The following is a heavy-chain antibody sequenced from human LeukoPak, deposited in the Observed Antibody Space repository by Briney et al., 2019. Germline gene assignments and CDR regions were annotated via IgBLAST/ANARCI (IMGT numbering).Heavy chain of an antibody. J-gene: IGHJ4*02. CDR1: GGSISSGSYY. CDR2: IYTSGST. Sequence: SETLSLTYTVSGGSISSGSYYWSWIRQPAGKGLVWIGRIYTSGSTNYNPSLKSRVTISVDTSKNQFSLKLSSVTAADTAVYYCAREGWLLLRGFDYWGQGTLVTVSS. V-gene: IGHV4-61*02. CDR3: AREGWLLLRGFDY. D-gene: IGHD3-22*01.